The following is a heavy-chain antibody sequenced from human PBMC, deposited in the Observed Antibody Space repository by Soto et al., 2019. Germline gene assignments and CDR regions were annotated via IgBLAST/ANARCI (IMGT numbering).Heavy chain of an antibody. CDR1: GGSFSGYY. CDR2: INHSGST. D-gene: IGHD6-13*01. V-gene: IGHV4-34*01. CDR3: ARGGGIANGGFDY. J-gene: IGHJ4*02. Sequence: SETLSLTCAVYGGSFSGYYWSWIRQPPGKGLEWIGEINHSGSTNYNPSLKSRVTISVDTSKNQFSLKLSSVTAADTAVYYCARGGGIANGGFDYWGQGTLVTVSS.